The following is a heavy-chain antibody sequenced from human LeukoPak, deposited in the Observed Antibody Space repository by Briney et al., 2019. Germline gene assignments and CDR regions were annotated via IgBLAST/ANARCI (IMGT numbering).Heavy chain of an antibody. V-gene: IGHV3-30*04. CDR1: GFTFRAYA. J-gene: IGHJ4*02. D-gene: IGHD3-16*01. Sequence: QPGRSLRLSCAASGFTFRAYAMHWVRQAPGKGLEWLALISYDGSNKYYADSVEGRFTISRDNSKNTLYLQMDSLRPEDTAVYYCARDSWGFNYWGQGTLVTVSS. CDR2: ISYDGSNK. CDR3: ARDSWGFNY.